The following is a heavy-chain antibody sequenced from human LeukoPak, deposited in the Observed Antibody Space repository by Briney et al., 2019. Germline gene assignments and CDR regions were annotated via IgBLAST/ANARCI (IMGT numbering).Heavy chain of an antibody. V-gene: IGHV1-8*03. Sequence: ASVKVSCKASGYTFTSYDINWVRQATGQGLEWMGWMNPNSGNTGYAQKFQGRVTITRNTSISTAYMELSSLRSEDTAVYYCARGLYGTYYYDSSGYWFDPWGQGTLVTVSS. D-gene: IGHD3-22*01. CDR2: MNPNSGNT. CDR3: ARGLYGTYYYDSSGYWFDP. CDR1: GYTFTSYD. J-gene: IGHJ5*02.